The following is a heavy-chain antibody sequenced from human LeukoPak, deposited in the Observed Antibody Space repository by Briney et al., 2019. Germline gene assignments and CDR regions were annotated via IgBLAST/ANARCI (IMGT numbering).Heavy chain of an antibody. D-gene: IGHD6-6*01. CDR1: GGSISRYY. CDR3: ARDGRSSNRGYNWFDP. Sequence: PSETLSLACTVSGGSISRYYWSWIRQPAGKGLEWIGRIYTSGSTNYNPSLKSRVTMSVDTSKNQFSLKLSSVTAADTAVYYCARDGRSSNRGYNWFDPWGQGTLVTVSS. V-gene: IGHV4-4*07. J-gene: IGHJ5*02. CDR2: IYTSGST.